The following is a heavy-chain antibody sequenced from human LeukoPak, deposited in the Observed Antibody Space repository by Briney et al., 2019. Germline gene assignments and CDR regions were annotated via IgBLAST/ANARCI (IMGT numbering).Heavy chain of an antibody. CDR3: ARDSSGSLDY. CDR1: GFSFAGYT. CDR2: ISWNGYST. J-gene: IGHJ4*02. Sequence: GGSLRLSCAASGFSFAGYTMHWVRQAPGKGLEWVSLISWNGYSTSYGDSVKGRFTISRDNNKDSLYLQMNSLRTEDTALYYCARDSSGSLDYWGQGTLVTVSS. D-gene: IGHD1-26*01. V-gene: IGHV3-43*01.